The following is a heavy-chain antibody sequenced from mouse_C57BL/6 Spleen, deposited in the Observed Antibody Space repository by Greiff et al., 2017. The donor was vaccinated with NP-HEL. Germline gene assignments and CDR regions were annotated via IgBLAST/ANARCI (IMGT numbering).Heavy chain of an antibody. V-gene: IGHV5-4*01. D-gene: IGHD4-1*01. CDR3: ARGETGTWFAY. CDR2: ISDGGSYT. Sequence: EVQRVESGGGLVKPGGSLKLSCAASGFTFSSYAMSWVRQTPEKRLEWVATISDGGSYTYYPDNVKGRFTISRDNAKNNLYLQMSHLKSEDTAMYYCARGETGTWFAYWGQGTLVTVSA. CDR1: GFTFSSYA. J-gene: IGHJ3*01.